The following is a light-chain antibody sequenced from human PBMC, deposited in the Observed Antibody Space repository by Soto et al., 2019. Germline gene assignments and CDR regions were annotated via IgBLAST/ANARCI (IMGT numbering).Light chain of an antibody. V-gene: IGKV1-39*02. CDR2: AAS. J-gene: IGKJ4*01. CDR1: QNVDNN. Sequence: SSSLGGPATLTCRASQNVDNNLKWYQQKPGKAPGLLIYAASTLQGGVPSRFSASGSGTDFTLTISSLQPEDFATYYCQQYGSSPLTFGGGTKVDIK. CDR3: QQYGSSPLT.